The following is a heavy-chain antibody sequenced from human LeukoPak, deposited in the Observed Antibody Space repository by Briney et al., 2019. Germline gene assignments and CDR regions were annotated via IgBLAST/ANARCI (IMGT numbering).Heavy chain of an antibody. CDR2: INPNSGGT. D-gene: IGHD3-22*01. CDR3: ARVEPDYYDGSGYQPVGWFDP. V-gene: IGHV1-2*02. Sequence: ATVKVSCKASGYTFIGYYIHWVRQAPGQGLEWMGWINPNSGGTNYAHNFQGRVTMTRDTSISTAYLELSRLRSDDTAVYYCARVEPDYYDGSGYQPVGWFDPWGQGTLVTVSS. J-gene: IGHJ5*02. CDR1: GYTFIGYY.